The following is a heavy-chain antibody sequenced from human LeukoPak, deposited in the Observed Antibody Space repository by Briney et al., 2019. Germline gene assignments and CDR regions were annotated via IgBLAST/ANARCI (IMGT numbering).Heavy chain of an antibody. J-gene: IGHJ3*02. CDR2: IYFSGGT. D-gene: IGHD3-22*01. Sequence: PSETLSLTCTVSGGSISSSDYYWGWIRQPPGKGLEWIGSIYFSGGTYYNPSLKSRVTISVDTSKNQFSLKLSSVTAADTAVYYCAGQESYYYRSRDYLGAFDIWGQGTMVTVSS. CDR1: GGSISSSDYY. V-gene: IGHV4-39*01. CDR3: AGQESYYYRSRDYLGAFDI.